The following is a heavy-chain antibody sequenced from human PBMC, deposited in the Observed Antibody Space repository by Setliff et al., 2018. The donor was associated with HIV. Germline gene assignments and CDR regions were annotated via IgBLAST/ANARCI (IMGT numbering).Heavy chain of an antibody. CDR2: IYYNEKT. D-gene: IGHD2-21*02. CDR3: AREVDVVTTSDAFDI. J-gene: IGHJ3*02. Sequence: PSETLSLTCTVSGGSASNSRYYWAWIRQPPGKGLEYIGSIYYNEKTYYSPSLKGRVTISVDTSKNQFSLNLTSVTAADTAVYYCAREVDVVTTSDAFDIWGQGTMVTVSS. CDR1: GGSASNSRYY. V-gene: IGHV4-39*02.